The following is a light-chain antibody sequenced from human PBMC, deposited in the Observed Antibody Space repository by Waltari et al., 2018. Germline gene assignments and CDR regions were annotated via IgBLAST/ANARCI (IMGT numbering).Light chain of an antibody. Sequence: QSALTQPPSVSGSPGQSIPISCTGTSSDVGSYNYVSWYQQHPGKAPKLIIYDVTNRPSGVSNRFSGAKSGNTACLTISGLQAEDEAEYYCSSYMDTATLELFGGGTSLSVL. J-gene: IGLJ2*01. V-gene: IGLV2-14*03. CDR3: SSYMDTATLEL. CDR2: DVT. CDR1: SSDVGSYNY.